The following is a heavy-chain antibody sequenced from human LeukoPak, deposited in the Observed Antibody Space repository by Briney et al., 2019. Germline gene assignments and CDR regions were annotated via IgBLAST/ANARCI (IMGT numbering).Heavy chain of an antibody. CDR2: ISSSSDYI. V-gene: IGHV3-21*01. CDR1: GFTFSSYI. Sequence: SGGSLRLSCAASGFTFSSYIMNWVRQAPGKGLEWVSSISSSSDYIYYVDSVKGRFTISRGNAKKSLYLQMNSLRAEDTAVYYCARGNIKFDYWGQGTLVTVSS. CDR3: ARGNIKFDY. J-gene: IGHJ4*02.